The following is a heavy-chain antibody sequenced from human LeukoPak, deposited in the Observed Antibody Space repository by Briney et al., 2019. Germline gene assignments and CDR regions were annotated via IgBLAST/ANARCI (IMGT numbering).Heavy chain of an antibody. D-gene: IGHD3-9*01. V-gene: IGHV4-59*01. CDR3: ARSPGTYYDILTGYFPYYFDY. Sequence: SETLSLTCTVSGVSISSYYWSWIRQPPGKGLEWLGYIYYSGSTNYNPSLKSRVTISVDTSKNQFSLKLSSVTAADTAVYYCARSPGTYYDILTGYFPYYFDYWGQGTLVTVSS. CDR2: IYYSGST. CDR1: GVSISSYY. J-gene: IGHJ4*02.